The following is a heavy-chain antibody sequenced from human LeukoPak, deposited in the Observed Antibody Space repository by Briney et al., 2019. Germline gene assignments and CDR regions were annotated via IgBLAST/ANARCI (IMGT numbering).Heavy chain of an antibody. V-gene: IGHV1-2*02. CDR1: GYTFTTYY. J-gene: IGHJ4*02. CDR2: INPNSGDT. CDR3: ARECVLNKFTMIRGVIGTL. D-gene: IGHD3-10*01. Sequence: ASVKVSCKASGYTFTTYYIHWVRQAPGLGLEWMGWINPNSGDTNYAQKFQGRVTMTRDTSISTAYMGLSRLRSDDTAVYYCARECVLNKFTMIRGVIGTLWGQGTLVTVSS.